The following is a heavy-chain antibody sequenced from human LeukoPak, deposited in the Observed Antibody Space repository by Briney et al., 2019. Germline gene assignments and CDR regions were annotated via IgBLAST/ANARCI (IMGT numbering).Heavy chain of an antibody. CDR2: IYYSGST. Sequence: SETLSLTCTISGGSISSYYWSWIRQPPGKGLEWIAYIYYSGSTNYNPSLMSRVTISVDTSKNQFSLKLSSVTAAGTAVYFCAGDDILTGYYLFDYWGQGTLVTVSS. D-gene: IGHD3-9*01. V-gene: IGHV4-59*01. CDR3: AGDDILTGYYLFDY. CDR1: GGSISSYY. J-gene: IGHJ4*02.